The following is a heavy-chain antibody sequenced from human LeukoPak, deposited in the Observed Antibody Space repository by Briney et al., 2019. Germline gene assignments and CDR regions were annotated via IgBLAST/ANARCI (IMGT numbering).Heavy chain of an antibody. Sequence: GGSLRLSCAASGFTFSSYAMSWVRQAPGKGLEWVSAISGSGGSTYYADSVKGRFTISRDNSKNPLYLQMNSLRAEDTAVYYCAKDRSGAVAGTDAFDIWGQGTMVTVSS. V-gene: IGHV3-23*01. CDR2: ISGSGGST. CDR1: GFTFSSYA. D-gene: IGHD6-19*01. J-gene: IGHJ3*02. CDR3: AKDRSGAVAGTDAFDI.